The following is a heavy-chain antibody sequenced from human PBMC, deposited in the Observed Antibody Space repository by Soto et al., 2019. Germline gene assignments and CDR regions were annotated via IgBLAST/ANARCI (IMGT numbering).Heavy chain of an antibody. Sequence: LSLTCAVSGGSIISSNWWSWVRQPPGKGLEWIGEIYHSGSTNYNPSLKSRVTISVDKSKNQFSLKLSSVTAADTAVYYCARIQGRSIAAAGPDYWGQGTLVTVSS. V-gene: IGHV4-4*02. CDR1: GGSIISSNW. CDR2: IYHSGST. D-gene: IGHD6-13*01. CDR3: ARIQGRSIAAAGPDY. J-gene: IGHJ4*02.